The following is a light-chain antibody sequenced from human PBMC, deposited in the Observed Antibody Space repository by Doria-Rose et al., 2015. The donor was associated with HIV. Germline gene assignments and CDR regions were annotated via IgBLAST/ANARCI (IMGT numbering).Light chain of an antibody. CDR1: QRLLYTSKYY. CDR2: WAS. J-gene: IGKJ3*01. CDR3: QQYYDTPS. V-gene: IGKV4-1*01. Sequence: DIRVTQSPESLGMSLGERATLNCKSNQRLLYTSKYYLDWYQQKPGQPPKLLIYWASTRQSGVPARFSGSGSGTDFTLTISSLEAEDVAVYYCQQYYDTPSFGPGTTVDIK.